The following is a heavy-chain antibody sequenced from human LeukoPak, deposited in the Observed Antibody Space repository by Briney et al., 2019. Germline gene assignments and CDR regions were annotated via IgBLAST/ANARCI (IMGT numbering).Heavy chain of an antibody. Sequence: GGSLRLSCAASGFTFSSYWMHWVRQAPGKGLMWVSRINSDGSTASADSVKGRFTISRDNAKNTVYLQMNSLRGEDTAVYYCAREDQAAAGYFDYWGQGTLVTVSS. CDR2: INSDGSTA. CDR1: GFTFSSYW. V-gene: IGHV3-74*01. D-gene: IGHD6-13*01. CDR3: AREDQAAAGYFDY. J-gene: IGHJ4*02.